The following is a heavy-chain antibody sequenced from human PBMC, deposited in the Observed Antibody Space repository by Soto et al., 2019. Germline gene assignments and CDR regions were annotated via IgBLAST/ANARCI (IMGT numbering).Heavy chain of an antibody. CDR3: AKDRLPPWFDP. V-gene: IGHV3-64*01. CDR2: ISSNGGST. D-gene: IGHD6-6*01. CDR1: GFTFSSYA. Sequence: GGSLRLSCAASGFTFSSYAMHWVRQAPGKGLEYVSAISSNGGSTYYANSVKGRFTISRDNSKNTLYLQMNSLRAEDSAVYYCAKDRLPPWFDPWGQGTLVTVSS. J-gene: IGHJ5*02.